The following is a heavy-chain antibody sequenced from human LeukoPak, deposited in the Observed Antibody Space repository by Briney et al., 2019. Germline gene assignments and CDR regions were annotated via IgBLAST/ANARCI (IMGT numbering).Heavy chain of an antibody. CDR2: IGISGDT. V-gene: IGHV3-13*01. J-gene: IGHJ5*02. CDR1: GFTLSAYD. Sequence: PGGSLRLSCAASGFTLSAYDMHWVRQPIGKGLEWVSTIGISGDTYYPASVKGRFTISRENAKNSLYLQMNSLRVGDTAVYYCTRRVSGFTSGFDLWGQGTLVTVSS. CDR3: TRRVSGFTSGFDL. D-gene: IGHD3-10*01.